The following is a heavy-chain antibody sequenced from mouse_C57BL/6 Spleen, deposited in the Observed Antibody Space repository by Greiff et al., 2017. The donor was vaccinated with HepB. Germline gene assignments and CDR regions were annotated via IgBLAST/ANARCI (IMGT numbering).Heavy chain of an antibody. J-gene: IGHJ2*01. V-gene: IGHV14-2*01. CDR3: ARWAPPTVVATGFDY. D-gene: IGHD1-1*01. CDR2: IDPEDGET. CDR1: GFNIKDYY. Sequence: VQLQQPGAELVKPGASVKLSCTASGFNIKDYYMHWVKQRTEQGLEWIGRIDPEDGETKYAPKFQGKATITADTSSNTAYLQLSSLTSEDTAVYYCARWAPPTVVATGFDYWGQGTTLTVSS.